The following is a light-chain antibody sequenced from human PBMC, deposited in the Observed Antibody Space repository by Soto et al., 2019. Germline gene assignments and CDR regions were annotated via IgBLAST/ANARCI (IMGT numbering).Light chain of an antibody. CDR2: GAS. CDR1: QSFNSIY. Sequence: EIVLTQSPGTLSLSPWERATLLCSPSQSFNSIYLAWYQQKPGQAPRLLIYGASSRATGIPARFSGSGSRTDFTLTISSLEPEDFAVYYCQQRSNWPFTFGPGTKVDIK. V-gene: IGKV3-11*01. CDR3: QQRSNWPFT. J-gene: IGKJ3*01.